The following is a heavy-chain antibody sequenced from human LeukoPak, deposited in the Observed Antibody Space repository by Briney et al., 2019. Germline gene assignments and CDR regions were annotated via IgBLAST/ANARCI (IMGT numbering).Heavy chain of an antibody. CDR2: INWNGGST. D-gene: IGHD3-3*01. J-gene: IGHJ5*02. V-gene: IGHV3-20*04. CDR1: GFTFDNYG. Sequence: GGSPRLSCAASGFTFDNYGMSWVRQAPGKGLEWVAGINWNGGSTGYADSVKGRFTISRDNAKNSLYLQMNSLRAEDTALYYCAKNYDFWSPDWFDPWGQGTLVTVSS. CDR3: AKNYDFWSPDWFDP.